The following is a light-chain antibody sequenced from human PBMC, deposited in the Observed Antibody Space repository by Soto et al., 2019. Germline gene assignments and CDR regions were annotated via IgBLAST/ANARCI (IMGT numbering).Light chain of an antibody. V-gene: IGKV1-8*01. CDR2: AAA. Sequence: AIRMTQSPSSFSAATGDRVTITCLASQGISSYLTWYQQKPGKAPKLLIYAAATLQRGAPSRLRASGSGTDFTLTILRLQSEDFATYYCQQYLSYPYTFGQGTKLEI. CDR1: QGISSY. CDR3: QQYLSYPYT. J-gene: IGKJ2*01.